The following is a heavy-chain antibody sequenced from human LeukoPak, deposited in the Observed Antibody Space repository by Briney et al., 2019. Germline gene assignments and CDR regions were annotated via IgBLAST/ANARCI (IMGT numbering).Heavy chain of an antibody. CDR3: ARGVGYCSSTSCYWWFDP. D-gene: IGHD2-2*01. Sequence: GGSLRLSCAASGFTFSSYWVHWVRQAPGKGLVWVSRINSDGSSTSYADSVKGRFTISRDNAKNTLYLQMNSLRAEDTAVYYCARGVGYCSSTSCYWWFDPWGQGTLVTVSS. CDR2: INSDGSST. J-gene: IGHJ5*02. V-gene: IGHV3-74*01. CDR1: GFTFSSYW.